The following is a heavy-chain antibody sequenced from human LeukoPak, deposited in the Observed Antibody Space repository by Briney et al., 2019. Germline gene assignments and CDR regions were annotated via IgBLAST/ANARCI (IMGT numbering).Heavy chain of an antibody. CDR1: GITLSNYG. CDR2: ISDTGGRT. Sequence: GGSLRLSCAVSGITLSNYGMTWVRQAPGKGLEWVAGISDTGGRTNYADSVKGRFTISRDNPKNALYLQMNSLRAEDTAVYFCAKRGVVIRVILVGFHKEAYYFDSWGQGALVTVSS. V-gene: IGHV3-23*01. D-gene: IGHD3-22*01. J-gene: IGHJ4*02. CDR3: AKRGVVIRVILVGFHKEAYYFDS.